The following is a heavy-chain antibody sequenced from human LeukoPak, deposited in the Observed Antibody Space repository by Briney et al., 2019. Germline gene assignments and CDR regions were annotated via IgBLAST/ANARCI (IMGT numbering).Heavy chain of an antibody. CDR2: ISYDGSNK. Sequence: GGSLRLSCAASGFIFSSYAMHWVRQAPGKGLEWVAVISYDGSNKYYADSVKGRFTISRDNSKNTLYLQMNSLRAEDTAVYYCARVPSVSGDYGDYNYYYYGMDVWGQGTTVTVSS. CDR1: GFIFSSYA. D-gene: IGHD4-17*01. V-gene: IGHV3-30*04. J-gene: IGHJ6*02. CDR3: ARVPSVSGDYGDYNYYYYGMDV.